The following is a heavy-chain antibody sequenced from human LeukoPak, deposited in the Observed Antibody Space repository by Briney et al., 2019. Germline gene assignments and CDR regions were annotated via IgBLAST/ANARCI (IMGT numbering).Heavy chain of an antibody. V-gene: IGHV1-46*01. Sequence: ASVKVSCKASGYTFTNYYMHWVRQDPGQGLEWMGIINPSGGSTNYAQKFQGRLTMTRDMSTSTVYMELSSLRAEDTAVYYCAREGATTTDAFDIWGQGTMVTVSS. CDR2: INPSGGST. CDR3: AREGATTTDAFDI. CDR1: GYTFTNYY. D-gene: IGHD5-12*01. J-gene: IGHJ3*02.